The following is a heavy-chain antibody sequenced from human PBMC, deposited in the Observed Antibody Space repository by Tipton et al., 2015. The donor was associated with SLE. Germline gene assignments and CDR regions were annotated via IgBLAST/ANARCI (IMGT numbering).Heavy chain of an antibody. Sequence: TLSLTCTVSGGSIRSHYLSWIRQLPRKGLEWIGGINHVGSTNYNPSLKSRVTISVDTSTNPFSLKLTSVTAADTAAYYCARDRTFFGYFYMVVWGNGIPVTVTS. D-gene: IGHD3-3*01. J-gene: IGHJ6*03. CDR1: GGSIRSHY. CDR3: ARDRTFFGYFYMVV. CDR2: INHVGST. V-gene: IGHV4-59*11.